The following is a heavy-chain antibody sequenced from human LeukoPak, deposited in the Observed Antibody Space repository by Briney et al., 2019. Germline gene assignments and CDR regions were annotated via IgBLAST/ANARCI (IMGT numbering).Heavy chain of an antibody. J-gene: IGHJ6*03. Sequence: GGSLRLSCAASGFTFSSYWMSWVRQAPGKGLEWVANIKQDGSEKYYVDSVKGRFTISRDNAKNSLYLQMNSLRAEDTAVYYSARGFLEWLLYYYYYMDVWGTGTTVNVSS. CDR3: ARGFLEWLLYYYYYMDV. CDR1: GFTFSSYW. V-gene: IGHV3-7*01. D-gene: IGHD3-3*01. CDR2: IKQDGSEK.